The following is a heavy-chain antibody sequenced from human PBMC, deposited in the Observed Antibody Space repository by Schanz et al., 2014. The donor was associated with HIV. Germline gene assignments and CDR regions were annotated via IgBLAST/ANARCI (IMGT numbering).Heavy chain of an antibody. CDR1: GGSISRNY. CDR2: IYFSGST. D-gene: IGHD6-13*01. J-gene: IGHJ6*02. Sequence: QLQLQESGPGLVKPSETLSLTCTVSGGSISRNYWTWIRQPPGKGLEWIGYIYFSGSTYYNPSLKSRVPISVDTSKNQFSLKLRSVTAADTAVYYCARDRSSSHYSYFHAMDVWGQGTTVTVSS. V-gene: IGHV4-59*12. CDR3: ARDRSSSHYSYFHAMDV.